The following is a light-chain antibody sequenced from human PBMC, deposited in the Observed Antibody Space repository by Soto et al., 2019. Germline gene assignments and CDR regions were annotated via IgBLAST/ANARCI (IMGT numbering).Light chain of an antibody. Sequence: QSVLTQPASVSGSPGQSITISCTGTSSEVGGYNYVSWYQQHPGKAPKLMIYDVNNRPSGVSNRFSGSKSGNTASLTISGLQAEDEADYYCSSYTSSSTLVFGTGTKVTVL. CDR3: SSYTSSSTLV. J-gene: IGLJ1*01. CDR2: DVN. V-gene: IGLV2-14*01. CDR1: SSEVGGYNY.